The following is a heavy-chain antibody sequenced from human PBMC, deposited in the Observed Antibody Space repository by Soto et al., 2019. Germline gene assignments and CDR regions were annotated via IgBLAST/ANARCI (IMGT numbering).Heavy chain of an antibody. D-gene: IGHD4-17*01. CDR2: IYYSGRT. CDR1: GGSISPYY. J-gene: IGHJ6*02. Sequence: ETLSLTCTVSGGSISPYYWSWIRQPPGKGLEWIGFIYYSGRTSYNPSLKSRVTISVDTSKNQFSLNLSSVTAADTAVYYCARDLRFQGHDYADYLGYGMDVWGQGTTVTVSS. V-gene: IGHV4-59*01. CDR3: ARDLRFQGHDYADYLGYGMDV.